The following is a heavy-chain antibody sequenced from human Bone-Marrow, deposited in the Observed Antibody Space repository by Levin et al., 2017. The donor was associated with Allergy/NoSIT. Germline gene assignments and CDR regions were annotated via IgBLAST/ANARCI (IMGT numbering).Heavy chain of an antibody. CDR2: GRHGGAT. Sequence: SQTLSLTCTVSGDSIKTYYWSWIRQPPGKGLEWIGYGRHGGATNYKASLRSRVTISVDTSNNQINLEIKYMTPADTAVYYCARGGDGWDYYYNMDVWGTGTTVIVSS. J-gene: IGHJ6*03. CDR1: GDSIKTYY. D-gene: IGHD1-26*01. CDR3: ARGGDGWDYYYNMDV. V-gene: IGHV4-59*01.